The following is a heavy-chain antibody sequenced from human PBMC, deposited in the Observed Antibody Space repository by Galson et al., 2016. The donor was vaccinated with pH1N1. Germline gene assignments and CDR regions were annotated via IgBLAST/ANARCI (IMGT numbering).Heavy chain of an antibody. V-gene: IGHV6-1*01. Sequence: CAISGDSVSSNSAAWNWIRQSPSRGLEWLGRTYYRSKWYNDYAVSVKSRITINPATSKNQFSLQLNSVTPEDTAVYYCARDGIAAAGIRRDQYCFDYRGQGTLVTFSS. CDR3: ARDGIAAAGIRRDQYCFDY. CDR2: TYYRSKWYN. CDR1: GDSVSSNSAA. J-gene: IGHJ4*02. D-gene: IGHD6-13*01.